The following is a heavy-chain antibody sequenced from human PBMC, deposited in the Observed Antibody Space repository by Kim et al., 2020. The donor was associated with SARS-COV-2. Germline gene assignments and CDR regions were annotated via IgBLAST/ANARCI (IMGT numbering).Heavy chain of an antibody. Sequence: GGSLRLSCTASGFTFSEYSMNWVRQAPGKGLEWVSSISHGGSYAYYADSVKGRFAVSRDNAKNLLYLQMNSLRAEDTAVYYCASLRILLSGVIDHWGQGTLVTVSS. CDR2: ISHGGSYA. D-gene: IGHD3-10*01. J-gene: IGHJ4*02. CDR3: ASLRILLSGVIDH. V-gene: IGHV3-21*01. CDR1: GFTFSEYS.